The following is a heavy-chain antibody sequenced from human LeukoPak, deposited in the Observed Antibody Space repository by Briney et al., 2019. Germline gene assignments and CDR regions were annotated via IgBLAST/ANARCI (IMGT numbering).Heavy chain of an antibody. V-gene: IGHV3-15*01. CDR3: TTGGELRYFDWLLYR. D-gene: IGHD3-9*01. Sequence: GGSLRLSCAASGFTFSNAWMSWVRQAPGKGPESVGRIKRKSDDETTDYAAPVKGRFTISRDDSKNMLYLQMNSLKTEDTAVYYCTTGGELRYFDWLLYRWGQGTLVTVSS. CDR2: IKRKSDDETT. J-gene: IGHJ4*02. CDR1: GFTFSNAW.